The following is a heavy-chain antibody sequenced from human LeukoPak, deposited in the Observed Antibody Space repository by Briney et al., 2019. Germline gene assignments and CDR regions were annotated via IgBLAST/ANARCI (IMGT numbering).Heavy chain of an antibody. J-gene: IGHJ5*02. Sequence: SETLSLTCTLSGYSTSSGYYWGWIRQPPGTGLEWIGSIYHSGSTYYNPSLKSRVTISVDTSKNQFSLKLRSVTAADTAVYYCARTSTAWFDPWGQGTLVTVSS. CDR1: GYSTSSGYY. V-gene: IGHV4-38-2*02. D-gene: IGHD2-2*01. CDR3: ARTSTAWFDP. CDR2: IYHSGST.